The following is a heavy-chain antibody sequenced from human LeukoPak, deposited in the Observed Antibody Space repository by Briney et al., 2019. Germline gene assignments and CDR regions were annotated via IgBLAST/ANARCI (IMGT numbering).Heavy chain of an antibody. V-gene: IGHV4-34*01. D-gene: IGHD2/OR15-2a*01. CDR1: GGSFSGYY. CDR2: INHSGST. Sequence: SETLSLTCAVYGGSFSGYYWSWIRQPPGKGLEWIGEINHSGSTNYNPSLKSRVTISVDTSKNQFSLKLSSVTAADTAVYYCARVIGSEEFDYWGQGTLVTVSS. CDR3: ARVIGSEEFDY. J-gene: IGHJ4*02.